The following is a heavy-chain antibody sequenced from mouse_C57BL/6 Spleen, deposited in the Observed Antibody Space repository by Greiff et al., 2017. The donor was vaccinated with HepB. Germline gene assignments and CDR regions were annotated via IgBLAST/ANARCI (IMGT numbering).Heavy chain of an antibody. CDR3: ARPTTVVEGVYFDF. CDR1: GYTFTSYW. D-gene: IGHD1-1*01. Sequence: VQLQQSGAELVKPGASVKLSCKASGYTFTSYWMQWVKQRPGQGLEWIGEIDPSDSYTNYNQKFKGKATLTVDTSSSTAYMQLSSLTSEDSAVYYCARPTTVVEGVYFDFWGTGTTVTVSS. J-gene: IGHJ1*03. CDR2: IDPSDSYT. V-gene: IGHV1-50*01.